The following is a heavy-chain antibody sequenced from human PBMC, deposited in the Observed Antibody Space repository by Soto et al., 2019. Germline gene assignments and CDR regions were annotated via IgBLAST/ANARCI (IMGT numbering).Heavy chain of an antibody. CDR3: ARGEDAFFYYGLDV. CDR1: GGSLTGYY. CDR2: INHSGST. V-gene: IGHV4-34*01. J-gene: IGHJ6*02. Sequence: SVTVSLTCAVHGGSLTGYYWSWIRQPPGKGLEWIGEINHSGSTNYNPALKSRVTISLDTSKNQFSLNLTSVTAADTAVYYCARGEDAFFYYGLDVWGQGTTVTVSS.